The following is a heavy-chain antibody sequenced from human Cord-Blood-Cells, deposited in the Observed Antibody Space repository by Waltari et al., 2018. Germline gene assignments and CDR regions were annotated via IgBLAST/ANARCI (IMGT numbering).Heavy chain of an antibody. Sequence: QVQLVQSGAEVKKPGASVKVSGKASGYTFTSYYLHWVRQAPGQGLEWMGIINPSGGSTSYAQKFQGRVTMTRDTSTSTVYMELSSLRSEDTAVYYCARDNQLGIDYWGQGTLVTVSS. J-gene: IGHJ4*02. CDR2: INPSGGST. V-gene: IGHV1-46*01. CDR3: ARDNQLGIDY. CDR1: GYTFTSYY. D-gene: IGHD6-6*01.